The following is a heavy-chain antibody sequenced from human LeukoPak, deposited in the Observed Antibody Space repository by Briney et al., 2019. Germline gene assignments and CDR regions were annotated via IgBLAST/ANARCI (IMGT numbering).Heavy chain of an antibody. Sequence: ASVKVSCTVSGYTLTELSMHWVRQAPGKGLEWMGGIDLEDGETIYVNTFQDRVTITEDTSTDTAYMELSSLRSEDTAVYYCATASSGCYGYFDYWGQGTLVTVSS. CDR2: IDLEDGET. CDR3: ATASSGCYGYFDY. CDR1: GYTLTELS. J-gene: IGHJ4*02. V-gene: IGHV1-24*01. D-gene: IGHD6-19*01.